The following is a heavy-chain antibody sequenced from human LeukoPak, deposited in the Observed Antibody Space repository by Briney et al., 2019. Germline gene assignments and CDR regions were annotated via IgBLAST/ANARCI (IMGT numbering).Heavy chain of an antibody. J-gene: IGHJ3*02. V-gene: IGHV4-39*07. CDR2: IYYSGST. CDR1: GGSISSSSYY. CDR3: ARAPSGQWLVLAFDI. Sequence: SETLSLTCTVSGGSISSSSYYWGWIRQPPGKGLEWIGSIYYSGSTYYNPSLKSRVTISVDTSKNQFSLKLSSVTAADTAVYYCARAPSGQWLVLAFDIWGQGTMVTVSS. D-gene: IGHD6-19*01.